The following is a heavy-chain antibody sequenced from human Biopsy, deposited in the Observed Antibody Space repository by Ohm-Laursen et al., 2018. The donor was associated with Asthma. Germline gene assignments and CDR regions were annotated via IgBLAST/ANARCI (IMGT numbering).Heavy chain of an antibody. CDR2: ISVYNGNT. CDR3: ARAVDYSHYYGIDV. Sequence: SVKVSCKTSGYTFNSAGITWVRQAPGHGLAWMGWISVYNGNTKVAQKLQDRVTMITDTSTSTAYMELRSLRSDDTAVYFCARAVDYSHYYGIDVWGQGTTVTVS. CDR1: GYTFNSAG. J-gene: IGHJ6*02. V-gene: IGHV1-18*01. D-gene: IGHD3-10*01.